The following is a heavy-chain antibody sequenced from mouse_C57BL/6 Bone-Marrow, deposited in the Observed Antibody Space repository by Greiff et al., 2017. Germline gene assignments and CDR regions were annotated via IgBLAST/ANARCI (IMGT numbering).Heavy chain of an antibody. CDR3: TGPHYYGSSLFAY. CDR2: IRLKSDNYAT. V-gene: IGHV6-3*01. J-gene: IGHJ3*01. Sequence: EVMLVESGGGLVQPGGSMKLSCVASGFTFSNYWMNWVRQSPEKGLEWVAQIRLKSDNYATHYAESVKGRFTISRDDSKSSVYLQMNNLRAEDTGIYYCTGPHYYGSSLFAYWGQGTLVTVSA. D-gene: IGHD1-1*01. CDR1: GFTFSNYW.